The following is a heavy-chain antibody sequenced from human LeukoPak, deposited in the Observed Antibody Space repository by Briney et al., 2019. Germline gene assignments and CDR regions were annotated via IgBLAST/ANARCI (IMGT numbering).Heavy chain of an antibody. V-gene: IGHV4-39*01. CDR1: GGSISSSSYY. CDR2: IYYSGST. Sequence: SETLSLTCTVSGGSISSSSYYWGWIRQPPGKGLEWIGSIYYSGSTYYNPSLKSRVTISVDTSKNQFSLKLSSVTAADTAVYYGARHDGSGYPFALDYWGQGTLVTVSS. CDR3: ARHDGSGYPFALDY. D-gene: IGHD3-22*01. J-gene: IGHJ4*02.